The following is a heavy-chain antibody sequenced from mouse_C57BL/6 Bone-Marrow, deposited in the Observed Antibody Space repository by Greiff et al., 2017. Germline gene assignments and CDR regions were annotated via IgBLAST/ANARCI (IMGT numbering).Heavy chain of an antibody. D-gene: IGHD4-1*01. CDR1: GYTFTSYW. J-gene: IGHJ1*03. CDR2: IHPNSGST. Sequence: QVQLQQPGAELVKPGASVKLSCKASGYTFTSYWMHWVKQRPGQGLEWIGMIHPNSGSTNYYEKFKSKATLTVDKSSSTAYMQLSSLTSEDSAVYYCARDMGRDWYFDVWGTGTTVTVSS. CDR3: ARDMGRDWYFDV. V-gene: IGHV1-64*01.